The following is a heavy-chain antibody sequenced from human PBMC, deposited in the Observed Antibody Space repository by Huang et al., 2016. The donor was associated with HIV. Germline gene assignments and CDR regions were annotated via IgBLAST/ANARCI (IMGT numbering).Heavy chain of an antibody. CDR3: ATLPPVNYGRSGGRVRDY. CDR1: GYTFSNYD. D-gene: IGHD2-15*01. Sequence: QVQLVQSGAEVKKPGDSVKVSCKASGYTFSNYDINWVRQAPGQGLEWMGWINPNSGNTVYARKFQGRVTMTRSTSISTAYRELSRLRFEDTAVYYCATLPPVNYGRSGGRVRDYWGQGSLVTVSS. CDR2: INPNSGNT. J-gene: IGHJ4*02. V-gene: IGHV1-8*01.